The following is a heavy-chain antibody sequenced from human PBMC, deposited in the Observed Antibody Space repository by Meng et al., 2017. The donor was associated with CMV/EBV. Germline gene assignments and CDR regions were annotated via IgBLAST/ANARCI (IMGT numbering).Heavy chain of an antibody. CDR3: ARRYNWNDSSWGIVVGEDWTPTNYYYYGMDV. D-gene: IGHD1-1*01. J-gene: IGHJ6*02. V-gene: IGHV3-21*01. CDR1: GFTFSSYS. CDR2: ISSSSSYI. Sequence: GESLKISCAASGFTFSSYSMNWVRQAPGKGLEWVSSISSSSSYIYYADSVKGRFTISRDNAKNSLYLQMNSLRAEDTAVYYCARRYNWNDSSWGIVVGEDWTPTNYYYYGMDVWGQGTTVTVSS.